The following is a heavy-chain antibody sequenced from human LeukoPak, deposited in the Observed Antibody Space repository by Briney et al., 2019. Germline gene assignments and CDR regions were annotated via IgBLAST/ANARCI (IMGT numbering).Heavy chain of an antibody. J-gene: IGHJ3*02. CDR2: ISYDGSNK. Sequence: GRSLRLSCAASGFTFSSYGMHWVRQAPGKGLEWVAVISYDGSNKYYADSVKGRFTISRDNSKNTLYLQMNSLRAEDTAVYYCARDRGDIVLMVYGDAFDIWGQGTMVTVSS. D-gene: IGHD2-8*01. CDR1: GFTFSSYG. V-gene: IGHV3-30*03. CDR3: ARDRGDIVLMVYGDAFDI.